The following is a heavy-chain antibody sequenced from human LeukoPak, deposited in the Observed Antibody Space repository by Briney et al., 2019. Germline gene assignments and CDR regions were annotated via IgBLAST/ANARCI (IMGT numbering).Heavy chain of an antibody. J-gene: IGHJ4*02. D-gene: IGHD3-10*01. CDR2: IYYSGST. CDR1: GGSTSSSSYY. CDR3: ARSPLRHSYGSGSYSSFRFDY. Sequence: PSETLSLTCSVSGGSTSSSSYYWGWIRQPPGKGLEWIGSIYYSGSTYYNPSLKSRVTISVDTSKNQFSLKLTSVTAADTAVYYCARSPLRHSYGSGSYSSFRFDYWGQGTLVTVSS. V-gene: IGHV4-39*01.